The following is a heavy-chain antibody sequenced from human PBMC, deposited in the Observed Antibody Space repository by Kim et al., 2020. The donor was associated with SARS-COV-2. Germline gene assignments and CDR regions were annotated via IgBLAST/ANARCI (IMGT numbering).Heavy chain of an antibody. J-gene: IGHJ6*02. V-gene: IGHV4-34*01. Sequence: SETLSLTCAVYGGSFSGYYWSWIRQPPGKGLEWIGEINHSGSTNYNPSLKSRVTISVDTSKNQFSLKLSSVTAADTAVYYCARTALPYYYGSGSSRYYGMDVWGQGTTVTVSS. D-gene: IGHD3-10*01. CDR2: INHSGST. CDR3: ARTALPYYYGSGSSRYYGMDV. CDR1: GGSFSGYY.